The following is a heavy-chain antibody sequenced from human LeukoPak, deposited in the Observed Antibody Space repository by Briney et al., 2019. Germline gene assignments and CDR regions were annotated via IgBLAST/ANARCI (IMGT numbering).Heavy chain of an antibody. D-gene: IGHD3-22*01. Sequence: PGESLKISCKGSGYSFTSYWMGWVRQMPGKGLEWMGIIYPGDSDTRYSPSFQGQVTISADKSISTAYLQWNSLKASDTATYYCARSDYYDSSGYYYVLDYWGQGTLVTVSS. CDR2: IYPGDSDT. J-gene: IGHJ4*02. CDR3: ARSDYYDSSGYYYVLDY. V-gene: IGHV5-51*03. CDR1: GYSFTSYW.